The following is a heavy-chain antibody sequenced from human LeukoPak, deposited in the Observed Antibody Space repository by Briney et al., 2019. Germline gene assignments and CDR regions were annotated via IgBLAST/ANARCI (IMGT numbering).Heavy chain of an antibody. CDR1: GFTFSSYA. Sequence: GGSLRLSCAASGFTFSSYAMSWVRQAPGKGLEWVSSISGSGGRTYYADSVKGRFTISRDNSKNTLCLQMNSLRADDTAMYFCAKDYLDSLEYFQHWGQGTLVTVSS. CDR2: ISGSGGRT. CDR3: AKDYLDSLEYFQH. V-gene: IGHV3-23*01. J-gene: IGHJ1*01. D-gene: IGHD2-15*01.